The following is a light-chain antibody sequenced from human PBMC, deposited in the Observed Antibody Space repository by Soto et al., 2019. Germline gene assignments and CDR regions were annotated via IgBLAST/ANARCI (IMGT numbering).Light chain of an antibody. J-gene: IGKJ1*01. CDR1: QSVSSSY. Sequence: EIVLTQSPGTLSLSPGERATLSCRASQSVSSSYLAWYQQKPGQAPRLLIYGASRSATGIPDRFSGSGSGTDFTLTISRLEPEDFAVYYCQQYGSSPWTFGQGTKVEIK. V-gene: IGKV3-20*01. CDR3: QQYGSSPWT. CDR2: GAS.